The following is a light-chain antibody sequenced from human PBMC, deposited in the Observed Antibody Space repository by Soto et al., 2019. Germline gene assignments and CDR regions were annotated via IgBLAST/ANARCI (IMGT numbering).Light chain of an antibody. CDR3: SSYTRSSTLV. V-gene: IGLV2-14*01. CDR2: EVS. Sequence: QSALTQPASVTGSPGQSITISCTGTSCDVGGYNYVSWYQQHPGKAPKLMIYEVSNRPSGVSNRFSGSKSGNTASLTISGLQAEDEADYYCSSYTRSSTLVFGTGTKLTVL. J-gene: IGLJ1*01. CDR1: SCDVGGYNY.